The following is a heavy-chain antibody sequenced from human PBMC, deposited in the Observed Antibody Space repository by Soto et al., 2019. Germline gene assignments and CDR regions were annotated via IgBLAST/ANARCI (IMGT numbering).Heavy chain of an antibody. V-gene: IGHV4-34*01. J-gene: IGHJ5*02. CDR1: GGSFSGYY. D-gene: IGHD2-2*01. CDR3: ARGYQLLIYRRNWFDP. Sequence: SLTCAVYGGSFSGYYWSWIRQPPGKGLEWIGEINHSGSTNYNPSLKSRVTISVDTSKNQFSLKLSSVTAADTAVYYCARGYQLLIYRRNWFDPWGQGNLVTVSS. CDR2: INHSGST.